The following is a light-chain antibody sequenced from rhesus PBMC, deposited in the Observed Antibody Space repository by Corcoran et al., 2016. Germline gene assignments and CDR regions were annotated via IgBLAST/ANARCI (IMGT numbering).Light chain of an antibody. CDR3: QQGYSTPLT. Sequence: DIQMTQSPSSLSASVGDRVTITCRASQTISSYLAWYQQKPGKVPKLLIYAASSLESGVPSRFSGSRSGTDFTLTISSLQPEDFATYYCQQGYSTPLTFGGGTKVELK. J-gene: IGKJ4*01. V-gene: IGKV1-44*02. CDR2: AAS. CDR1: QTISSY.